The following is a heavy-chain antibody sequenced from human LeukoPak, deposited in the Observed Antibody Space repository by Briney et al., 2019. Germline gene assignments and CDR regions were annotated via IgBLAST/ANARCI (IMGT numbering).Heavy chain of an antibody. Sequence: PGGSLRLSCAASGFTFSSYAMSWVRQAPGKGLEWVSAISGSGGSTYYADSVKGRFTISRDNSKNTLYLQMNNLRVEDTALYYCARDKDYGGNSRFGAFDIWGQGTMVTVSS. CDR3: ARDKDYGGNSRFGAFDI. CDR1: GFTFSSYA. J-gene: IGHJ3*02. CDR2: ISGSGGST. V-gene: IGHV3-23*01. D-gene: IGHD4-23*01.